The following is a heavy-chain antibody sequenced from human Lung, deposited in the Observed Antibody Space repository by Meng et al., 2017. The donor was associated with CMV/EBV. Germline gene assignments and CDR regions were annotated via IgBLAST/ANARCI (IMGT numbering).Heavy chain of an antibody. J-gene: IGHJ4*02. CDR3: AYRAVAYDILTGYYNPYYFDY. CDR2: TYWNDDK. D-gene: IGHD3-9*01. V-gene: IGHV2-5*01. Sequence: SGPTLVKPTQTLTLTCSFSGFSLSTNGAGVGWVRQTPGKALEWLAFTYWNDDKRYSPPLKSRLTITKDTSKNQVVLTMTNVDPVDTATYYCAYRAVAYDILTGYYNPYYFDYWGQGTLVTVSS. CDR1: GFSLSTNGAG.